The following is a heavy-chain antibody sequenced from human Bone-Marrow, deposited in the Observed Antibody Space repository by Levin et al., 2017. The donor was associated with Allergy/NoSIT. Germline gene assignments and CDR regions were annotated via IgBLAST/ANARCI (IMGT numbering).Heavy chain of an antibody. J-gene: IGHJ6*02. D-gene: IGHD3-9*01. CDR2: IYYSGST. Sequence: SETLSLTCTVSGGSISSYYWSWIRQPPGKGLEWIGYIYYSGSTNYNPSLKSRVTISVDTSKNQFSLKLSSVTAADTAVYYCARGGPRYFDWLLYNYPRSDYGMDVWGQGTTVTVSS. CDR3: ARGGPRYFDWLLYNYPRSDYGMDV. V-gene: IGHV4-59*01. CDR1: GGSISSYY.